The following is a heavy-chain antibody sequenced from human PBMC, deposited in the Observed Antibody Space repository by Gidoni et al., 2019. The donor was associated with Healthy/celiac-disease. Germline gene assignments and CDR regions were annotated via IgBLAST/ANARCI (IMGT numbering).Heavy chain of an antibody. CDR1: GLTVRSNY. J-gene: IGHJ3*02. Sequence: EVQLVESGGGLIQHGGSLRLSCAASGLTVRSNYMSWVRQAPGKGLECVSVIYSGGSTYYADSVKGRFTISRDNSKNTRYLQMNSLRADDTAVYYCASRLEAFDIWGQVTMVTVSS. CDR3: ASRLEAFDI. CDR2: IYSGGST. D-gene: IGHD3-22*01. V-gene: IGHV3-53*01.